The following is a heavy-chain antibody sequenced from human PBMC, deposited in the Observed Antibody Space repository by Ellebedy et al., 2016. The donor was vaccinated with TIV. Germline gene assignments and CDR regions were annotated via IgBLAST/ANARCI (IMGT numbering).Heavy chain of an antibody. J-gene: IGHJ4*02. CDR1: GFTFSNYA. CDR2: IGPWTDYT. Sequence: PGGSLRLSCAASGFTFSNYAMAWVRQAPGRGLEWVSAIGPWTDYTFYANSVKGRFTFSRDNSKNTLYLQMNSLRAEDTAVYYCARGFRYGSGRWPLDYWGQGTLVTVSS. D-gene: IGHD4-23*01. CDR3: ARGFRYGSGRWPLDY. V-gene: IGHV3-23*01.